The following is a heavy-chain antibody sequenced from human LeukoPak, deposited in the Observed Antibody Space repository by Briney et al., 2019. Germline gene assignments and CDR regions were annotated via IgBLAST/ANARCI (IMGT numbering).Heavy chain of an antibody. CDR2: IYHSGST. CDR3: ARGDSGWYLGLGFEY. Sequence: PSETLSLTCTVPGYSISSGFYWGWIRQPPGKGLEWIGSIYHSGSTYYNPSLKSRVTISVDMSKNQVSLKLRSVTAADTAMYYCARGDSGWYLGLGFEYWGQGTLVTVSS. D-gene: IGHD6-19*01. CDR1: GYSISSGFY. V-gene: IGHV4-38-2*02. J-gene: IGHJ4*02.